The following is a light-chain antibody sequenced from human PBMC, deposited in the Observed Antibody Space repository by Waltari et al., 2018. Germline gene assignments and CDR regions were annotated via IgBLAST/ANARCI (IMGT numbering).Light chain of an antibody. CDR3: CSYAGSGTLDVV. CDR1: SSDFGSYNL. J-gene: IGLJ2*01. Sequence: QSALTQPASVSGSPGQSITISCTGASSDFGSYNLVSWYQQHPGKAPKVMIYEVTKRPSGVSDRFSGSRSGNTPSLTISGRQPEDEADYYCCSYAGSGTLDVVFGGGTNLTVL. CDR2: EVT. V-gene: IGLV2-23*02.